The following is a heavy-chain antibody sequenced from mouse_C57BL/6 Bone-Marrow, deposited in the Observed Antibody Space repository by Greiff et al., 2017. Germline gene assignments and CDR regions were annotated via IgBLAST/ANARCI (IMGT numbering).Heavy chain of an antibody. CDR2: IYPSDSET. V-gene: IGHV1-61*01. D-gene: IGHD1-1*01. CDR1: GYTFTSYW. J-gene: IGHJ2*01. CDR3: ARAGCYYGSSYDYFDY. Sequence: VQLQQPGAELVRPGSSVKLSCKASGYTFTSYWMDWVKQRPGQGLEWIGNIYPSDSETHYNQKFKDKATLTVDKSSSTAYMQLSSLTSEDSAVYYCARAGCYYGSSYDYFDYWGQGTTLTVSS.